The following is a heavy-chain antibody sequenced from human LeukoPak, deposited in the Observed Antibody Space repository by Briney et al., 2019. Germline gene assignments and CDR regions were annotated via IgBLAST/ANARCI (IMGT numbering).Heavy chain of an antibody. CDR3: ARDSYYDSSGYYSPMGWFDP. J-gene: IGHJ5*02. Sequence: GGSLRLSCAASGFTFSRYSMNWVRQAPGKGLEWVSSISSSSSYIYYADGVNGRFTISSHNAKTSLYLQMNSLRHEDTAVYYCARDSYYDSSGYYSPMGWFDPWGQGTLVTVSS. D-gene: IGHD3-22*01. V-gene: IGHV3-21*01. CDR1: GFTFSRYS. CDR2: ISSSSSYI.